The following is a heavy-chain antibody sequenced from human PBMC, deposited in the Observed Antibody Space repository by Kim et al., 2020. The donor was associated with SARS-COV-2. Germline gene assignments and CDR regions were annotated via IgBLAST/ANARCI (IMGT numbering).Heavy chain of an antibody. J-gene: IGHJ6*02. V-gene: IGHV4-59*01. CDR3: ARVGGGSAGWYLSYYYGMDV. CDR1: GGSISSYY. Sequence: SETLSLTCTVSGGSISSYYWSWIRQPPGKGLEWIGYIYYSGSTNYNPSLKSRVTISVDTSKNQFSLKLSSVTAADTAVYYCARVGGGSAGWYLSYYYGMDVWGQGTTVTVSS. D-gene: IGHD6-19*01. CDR2: IYYSGST.